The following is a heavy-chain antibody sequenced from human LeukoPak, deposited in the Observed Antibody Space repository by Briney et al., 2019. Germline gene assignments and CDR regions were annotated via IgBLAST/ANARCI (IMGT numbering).Heavy chain of an antibody. J-gene: IGHJ4*02. CDR1: GGSISSSRYY. V-gene: IGHV4-39*01. CDR2: IYYSGST. Sequence: SETLSLTRTVSGGSISSSRYYWGWIRQPPGKGLEWIGSIYYSGSTYYNPSLKSRVTISVDTSKNEFSLKLSSVTAADMAVYYFARHPYDFWSGYHLPFDYWGQGTLVTVSS. CDR3: ARHPYDFWSGYHLPFDY. D-gene: IGHD3-3*01.